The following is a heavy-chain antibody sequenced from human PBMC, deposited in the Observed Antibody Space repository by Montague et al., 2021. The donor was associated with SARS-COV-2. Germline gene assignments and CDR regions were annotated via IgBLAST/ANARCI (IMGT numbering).Heavy chain of an antibody. V-gene: IGHV4-39*01. J-gene: IGHJ4*02. CDR2: IYHSGST. Sequence: SETLSLTCTVSGGSTSSGNYYWGWIRQPPGKGLEWIGSIYHSGSTYYNPSLKSRVTISVDTSKNQFSLKLSSVTAADTAVYYCARHGKTRIAMIVVVIGYFDYWGQGTLVTVSS. CDR1: GGSTSSGNYY. D-gene: IGHD3-22*01. CDR3: ARHGKTRIAMIVVVIGYFDY.